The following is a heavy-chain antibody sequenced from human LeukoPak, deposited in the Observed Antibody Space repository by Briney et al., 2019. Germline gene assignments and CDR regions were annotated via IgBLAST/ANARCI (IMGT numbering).Heavy chain of an antibody. D-gene: IGHD3-9*01. CDR1: SGSISSYY. J-gene: IGHJ6*03. CDR3: ASHDILTGYYSPRYYYCMDV. CDR2: IYTSGST. Sequence: SETPSLTCTVSSGSISSYYWSWIRQPPGKRLEWIGYIYTSGSTNYNPSLKSRVTISVDTSKNQFSLKLGSVTAADTAVYYCASHDILTGYYSPRYYYCMDVWGKGTTVTVSS. V-gene: IGHV4-4*09.